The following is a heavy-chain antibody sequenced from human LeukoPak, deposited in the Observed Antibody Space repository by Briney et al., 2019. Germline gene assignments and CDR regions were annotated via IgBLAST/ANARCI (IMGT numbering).Heavy chain of an antibody. CDR1: GDSVSSNSAA. D-gene: IGHD3-10*01. Sequence: SQTLSLTCVISGDSVSSNSAAWNWIRQSPSRGLEWLGRTYYRSKYYNDYAVSVKSRITINPDTAKNQFSLHLNSVTPEDTAVYFCARDRKGRGADAFDIWGQGTVVTVSS. J-gene: IGHJ3*02. V-gene: IGHV6-1*01. CDR3: ARDRKGRGADAFDI. CDR2: TYYRSKYYN.